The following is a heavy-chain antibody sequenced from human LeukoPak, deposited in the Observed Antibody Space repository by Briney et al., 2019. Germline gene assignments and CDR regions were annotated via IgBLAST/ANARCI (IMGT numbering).Heavy chain of an antibody. CDR2: IYLSGRT. V-gene: IGHV4-39*01. D-gene: IGHD3-22*01. J-gene: IGHJ4*02. CDR3: ARSLRGGYYFTGDY. Sequence: PSETLSLTCTGSGGSIRSSSDYWGWIRQPPGKGLEWIGSIYLSGRTYYNPSLKSRVTISVDTSKNQFSLRLNSVTAADTAVYYCARSLRGGYYFTGDYWGQGTLVTVSS. CDR1: GGSIRSSSDY.